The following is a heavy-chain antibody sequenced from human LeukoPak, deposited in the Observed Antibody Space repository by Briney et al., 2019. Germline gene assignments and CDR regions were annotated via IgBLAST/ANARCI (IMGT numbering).Heavy chain of an antibody. CDR1: GGSISSSSYY. CDR3: ARRGYYGSGSYYRTTYYFDY. D-gene: IGHD3-10*01. Sequence: SETLSLTCTVSGGSISSSSYYWGWIRQPPGKGLEWIGSIYYSGSTYYNPSLKSRVTISVDTSKNQFSLKLSSVTAADTAVYYCARRGYYGSGSYYRTTYYFDYWGQGTLVTVPS. J-gene: IGHJ4*02. CDR2: IYYSGST. V-gene: IGHV4-39*01.